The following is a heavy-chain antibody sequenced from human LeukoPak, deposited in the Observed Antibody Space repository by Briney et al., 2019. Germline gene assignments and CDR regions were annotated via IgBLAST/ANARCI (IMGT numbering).Heavy chain of an antibody. V-gene: IGHV4-39*01. D-gene: IGHD1-7*01. CDR3: AMGRNYGIDY. CDR2: IYNSGST. CDR1: RGSLSSTIYY. J-gene: IGHJ4*02. Sequence: SETLSLTCTVSRGSLSSTIYYWGWIRQPPGKGREWIGCIYNSGSTHYNPALKCRVTMSVDASKYKFSLILISVTAADTSVYSCAMGRNYGIDYWGQGTLITVSS.